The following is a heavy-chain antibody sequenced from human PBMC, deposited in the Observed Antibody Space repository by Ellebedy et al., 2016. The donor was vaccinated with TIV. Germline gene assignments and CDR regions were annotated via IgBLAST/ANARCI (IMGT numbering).Heavy chain of an antibody. V-gene: IGHV3-20*04. CDR1: GFTFEEYG. CDR3: VRDPWLVMDF. J-gene: IGHJ4*02. Sequence: PGGSLRLSCAASGFTFEEYGMSWVRQGPGKGLEWVSYISYNGGSTTYADSVKGRFTISRDNAKNSLYLQMNSLRVEDTALYYCVRDPWLVMDFWGQGILVTVSS. CDR2: ISYNGGST. D-gene: IGHD6-19*01.